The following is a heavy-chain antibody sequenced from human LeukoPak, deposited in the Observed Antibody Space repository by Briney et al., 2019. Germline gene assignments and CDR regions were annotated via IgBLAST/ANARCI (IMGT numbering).Heavy chain of an antibody. CDR2: ISSSGSTI. Sequence: GGSLRLSCAASGFTFSSYEMNWVRQAPGKGLEWVSYISSSGSTIHYADSVKGRFTISRDNAKNSLYLQMNSLRAEDTAVYYCARGRYCSSTSCYSYGMDVWGKGTTVTVSS. D-gene: IGHD2-2*01. CDR3: ARGRYCSSTSCYSYGMDV. CDR1: GFTFSSYE. J-gene: IGHJ6*04. V-gene: IGHV3-48*03.